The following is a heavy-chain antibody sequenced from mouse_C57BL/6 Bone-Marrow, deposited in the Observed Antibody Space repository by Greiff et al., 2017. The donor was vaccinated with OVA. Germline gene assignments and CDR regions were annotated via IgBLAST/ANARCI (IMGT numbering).Heavy chain of an antibody. V-gene: IGHV1-81*01. CDR1: GYTFTSYG. Sequence: QVQLQQSGAELARPGASVKLSCKASGYTFTSYGISWVKQRTGQGLEWIGEIYPRSGNTYYNEKFKGKATLTADKSSRPAYLELSSLTYEDSAVYFSAREGICYSGVGYWGQGTTLTVSS. J-gene: IGHJ2*01. CDR2: IYPRSGNT. D-gene: IGHD1-1*01. CDR3: AREGICYSGVGY.